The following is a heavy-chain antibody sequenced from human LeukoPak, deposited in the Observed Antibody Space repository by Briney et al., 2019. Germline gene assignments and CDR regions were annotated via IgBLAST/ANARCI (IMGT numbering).Heavy chain of an antibody. Sequence: GGTLRLSCAASGFTFSSYGMSWVRQTPGKGLEWVSAISGSGRSTYYADSVKGRFTISRDNSKHTLYLQMNSLRAEDTAVYYCAELGITMIGGVWGKGTTVTISS. CDR2: ISGSGRST. CDR3: AELGITMIGGV. V-gene: IGHV3-23*01. D-gene: IGHD3-10*02. J-gene: IGHJ6*04. CDR1: GFTFSSYG.